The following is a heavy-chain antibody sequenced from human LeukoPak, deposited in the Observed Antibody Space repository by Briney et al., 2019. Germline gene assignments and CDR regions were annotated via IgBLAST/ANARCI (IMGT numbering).Heavy chain of an antibody. J-gene: IGHJ4*02. CDR3: ARDMGYSGYDGDDY. V-gene: IGHV4-31*03. D-gene: IGHD5-12*01. CDR2: IYYSGST. CDR1: GGSISSGGYY. Sequence: SETLSLTCTVSGGSISSGGYYWSWIRQHPGKGLEWIGYIYYSGSTYYNPSLKSRVTISIDKSKNQFSLKLSSVTAADTAVYYCARDMGYSGYDGDDYWGQGTLVTVSS.